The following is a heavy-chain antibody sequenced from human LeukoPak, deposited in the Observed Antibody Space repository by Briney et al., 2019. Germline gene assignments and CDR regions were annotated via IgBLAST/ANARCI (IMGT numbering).Heavy chain of an antibody. CDR2: IYSDGNT. V-gene: IGHV3-53*01. CDR1: GFTVSNNR. CDR3: VREREGSNSEH. Sequence: GGSLRLSCAASGFTVSNNRLSWVRQAPGMGLEWVSAIYSDGNTYYPDSVKGRFTISRDGSKNTLYLQLNSLRTEDTAIYYCVREREGSNSEHWGQGTLVTVSS. J-gene: IGHJ1*01. D-gene: IGHD1-26*01.